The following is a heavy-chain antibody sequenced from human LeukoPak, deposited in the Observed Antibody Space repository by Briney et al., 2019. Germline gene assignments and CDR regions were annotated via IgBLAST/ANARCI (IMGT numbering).Heavy chain of an antibody. V-gene: IGHV1-46*01. D-gene: IGHD2-15*01. Sequence: ASVRVSCKASGYTFTSYYMHWVRQAPGQGLEWMGIINPSGGSTSYAQKFQGRVTMTRDTSTSTVYIELSSLRSEDTAVYYCATSVVVVAALDYWGQGTLVTVSS. J-gene: IGHJ4*02. CDR2: INPSGGST. CDR1: GYTFTSYY. CDR3: ATSVVVVAALDY.